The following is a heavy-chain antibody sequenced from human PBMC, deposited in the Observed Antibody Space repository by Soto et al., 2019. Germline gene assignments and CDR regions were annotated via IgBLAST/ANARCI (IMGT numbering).Heavy chain of an antibody. Sequence: EVQLVESGGGLVQPGGSLRLSCIASEFTFNTYWMNWVRQAPGKGLEWVANIKEDGSEKYYVDSVKGRFTISRDNAKNSLDLQMNRLRGEDTAVYYCARDWGTPGRGSAVGYYYHYGMDVWGQGTTVTVSS. D-gene: IGHD1-1*01. CDR2: IKEDGSEK. V-gene: IGHV3-7*05. CDR1: EFTFNTYW. CDR3: ARDWGTPGRGSAVGYYYHYGMDV. J-gene: IGHJ6*02.